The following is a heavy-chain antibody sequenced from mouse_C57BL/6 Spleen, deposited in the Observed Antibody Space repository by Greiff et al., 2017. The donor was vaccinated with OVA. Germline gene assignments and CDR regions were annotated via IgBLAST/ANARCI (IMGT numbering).Heavy chain of an antibody. Sequence: EVQLQQSGGGLVKPGGSLKLSCAASGFTFSDYGMHWVRQAPEKGLEWVAYISSGSSTIYYADTVKGRFTISRDNAKNTLFLQMTSLRSEDTAMYYCAIGYAMDYWGQGTSVTVSS. CDR2: ISSGSSTI. V-gene: IGHV5-17*01. J-gene: IGHJ4*01. CDR1: GFTFSDYG. CDR3: AIGYAMDY.